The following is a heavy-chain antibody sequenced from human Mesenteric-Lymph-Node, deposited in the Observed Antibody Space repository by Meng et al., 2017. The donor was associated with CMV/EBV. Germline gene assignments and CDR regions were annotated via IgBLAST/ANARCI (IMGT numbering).Heavy chain of an antibody. CDR3: ARDQTTMINDAGLGYSRLDP. CDR1: GFTFGGYS. J-gene: IGHJ5*02. Sequence: GGSLRLSCESSGFTFGGYSMNWVRQAPGKGLEWVSSISTSSSYTYYADSVKGRFTISRDNAKNSLFLQMSSLRAEDTAVYYCARDQTTMINDAGLGYSRLDPWGQGALVTVSS. V-gene: IGHV3-21*01. CDR2: ISTSSSYT. D-gene: IGHD4-17*01.